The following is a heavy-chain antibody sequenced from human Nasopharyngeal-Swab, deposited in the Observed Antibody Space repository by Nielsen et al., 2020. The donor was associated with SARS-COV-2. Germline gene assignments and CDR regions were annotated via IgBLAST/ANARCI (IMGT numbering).Heavy chain of an antibody. V-gene: IGHV1-3*01. CDR3: ARDGIRFWSGYQYYFDY. CDR2: INAGNGNT. D-gene: IGHD3-3*01. CDR1: GYTFTSYA. Sequence: ASVKVSCKASGYTFTSYAMHWVRQAPGQRLEWMGWINAGNGNTKYSQKFQGRVTITRDTSASTAYMELSSLRSEDTAVYYCARDGIRFWSGYQYYFDYWGQGTLVTVSS. J-gene: IGHJ4*02.